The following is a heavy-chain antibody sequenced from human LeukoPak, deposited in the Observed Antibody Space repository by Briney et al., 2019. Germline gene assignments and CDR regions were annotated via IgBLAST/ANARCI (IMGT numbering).Heavy chain of an antibody. CDR1: GGSFSGYY. V-gene: IGHV4-34*01. Sequence: PSETLSLTCAVYGGSFSGYYWSWIRHPPGKGLEWIGEINHSGSTNYNPSLKSRVTISVDTSKNQFSLKLSSVTAADTAVYYCASFGSYDVAVDYWGQGTLVTVSS. J-gene: IGHJ4*02. CDR2: INHSGST. CDR3: ASFGSYDVAVDY. D-gene: IGHD1-26*01.